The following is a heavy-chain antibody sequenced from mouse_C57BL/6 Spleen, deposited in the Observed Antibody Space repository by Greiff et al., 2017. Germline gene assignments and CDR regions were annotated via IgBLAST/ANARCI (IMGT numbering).Heavy chain of an antibody. CDR2: IDPSDSYT. J-gene: IGHJ1*03. Sequence: QVQLQQPGAELVRPGTSVKLSCKASGYTFTSYWMHWVKQRPGQGLEWIGVIDPSDSYTNYNQKFKGKATLTVDTSSSTAYMQLSSLTSEDSAVYYCASPHYRGNCDVWGTGTTVTVSS. V-gene: IGHV1-59*01. CDR1: GYTFTSYW. CDR3: ASPHYRGNCDV. D-gene: IGHD2-12*01.